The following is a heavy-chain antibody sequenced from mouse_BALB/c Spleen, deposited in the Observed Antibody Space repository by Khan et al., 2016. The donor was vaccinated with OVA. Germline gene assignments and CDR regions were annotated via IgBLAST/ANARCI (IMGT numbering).Heavy chain of an antibody. CDR1: GYTFTTYW. CDR2: INPTSGYT. J-gene: IGHJ2*01. CDR3: ARDRIDY. V-gene: IGHV1-7*01. Sequence: QVQLQQSGAELAKPGASVKMSCKASGYTFTTYWMHWVKQRPGQGLEWIGYINPTSGYTDYNQKFKDKATLTADKSSSTADMQLSSLTSDDSAVYYCARDRIDYGGQGTTLTVSS.